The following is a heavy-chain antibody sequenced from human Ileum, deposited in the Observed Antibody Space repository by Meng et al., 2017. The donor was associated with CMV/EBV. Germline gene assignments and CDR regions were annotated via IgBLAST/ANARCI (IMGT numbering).Heavy chain of an antibody. Sequence: SCAGAGFSFSSYSMNWVRQAPGKRLEWVSSISSSDKNKYYEDTYYADSVQGRFTISRDNAKNSLYLQMNSLRAEDTAVYYCTRDIADWGQGTLVTVSS. CDR3: TRDIAD. CDR2: ISSSDKNKYYEDT. CDR1: GFSFSSYS. J-gene: IGHJ4*02. V-gene: IGHV3-21*01.